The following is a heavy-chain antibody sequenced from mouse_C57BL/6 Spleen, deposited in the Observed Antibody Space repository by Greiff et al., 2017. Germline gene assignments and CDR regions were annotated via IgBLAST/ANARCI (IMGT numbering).Heavy chain of an antibody. CDR2: IDPSDSYT. Sequence: QVQLQQPGAELVRPGTSVKLSCKASGYTFTSYWMHWVKQRPGQGLEWIGVIDPSDSYTNYNQKFKGKATLTVDTSSSTAYMQLSSLTSEDSAVYYSARPWDYWGQGTSVTVSS. J-gene: IGHJ4*01. V-gene: IGHV1-59*01. CDR1: GYTFTSYW. CDR3: ARPWDY.